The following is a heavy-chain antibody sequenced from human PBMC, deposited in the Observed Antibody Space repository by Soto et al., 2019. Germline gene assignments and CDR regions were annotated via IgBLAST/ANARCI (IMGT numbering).Heavy chain of an antibody. D-gene: IGHD2-2*02. CDR1: GGTFSSYA. V-gene: IGHV1-69*13. CDR3: ARARCSSTSCYKATRSAFDI. Sequence: ASVKVSCKASGGTFSSYAISWVRQAPGQGLEWMGGIIPIFGTANYAQKFQGRVTITADESTSTAYMELSSLRSEDTAVYYCARARCSSTSCYKATRSAFDIGGQGTMVAVSS. J-gene: IGHJ3*02. CDR2: IIPIFGTA.